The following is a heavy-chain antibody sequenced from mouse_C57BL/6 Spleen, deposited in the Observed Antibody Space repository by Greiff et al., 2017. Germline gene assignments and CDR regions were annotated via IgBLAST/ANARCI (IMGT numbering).Heavy chain of an antibody. CDR2: IDPSDSYT. CDR1: GYTFTSYW. Sequence: QVQLQQSGAELVMPGASVKLSCKASGYTFTSYWMHWVKQRPGQGLEWIGEIDPSDSYTNYNQKFKGKSTLTVDKSSSTAYMQLSSLTSEDSAVYYCARSEDYSNYGYWGQGTTLTVSS. J-gene: IGHJ2*01. D-gene: IGHD2-5*01. CDR3: ARSEDYSNYGY. V-gene: IGHV1-69*01.